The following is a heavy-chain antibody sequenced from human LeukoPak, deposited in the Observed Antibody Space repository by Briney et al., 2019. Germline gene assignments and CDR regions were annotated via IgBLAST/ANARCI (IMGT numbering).Heavy chain of an antibody. Sequence: SETLSLTCTVSGYSISSGYYWGWIRQPPGKGLEWIGSIYHSGSTYYNPSLKSRVTISVDTSKNQFSLKLSSVTAADTAVYYCARTGSGYFLYYYYYMDVWGKGTTVTVSS. J-gene: IGHJ6*03. D-gene: IGHD3-10*01. V-gene: IGHV4-38-2*02. CDR1: GYSISSGYY. CDR2: IYHSGST. CDR3: ARTGSGYFLYYYYYMDV.